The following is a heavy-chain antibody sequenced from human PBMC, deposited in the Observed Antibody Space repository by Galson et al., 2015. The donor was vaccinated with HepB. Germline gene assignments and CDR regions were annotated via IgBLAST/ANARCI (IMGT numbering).Heavy chain of an antibody. Sequence: SVKVSCKVSGNILSELSIHWVRQTPGKGLEWMGGFDPEDRKFMYSQGFEARVTMTEDTSRDTAYMALSSLRSDDTGDYYCVTVFHDYGGTIADRFFYFAMDVWGQGTTVIVSS. V-gene: IGHV1-24*01. CDR3: VTVFHDYGGTIADRFFYFAMDV. D-gene: IGHD4-23*01. J-gene: IGHJ6*02. CDR2: FDPEDRKF. CDR1: GNILSELS.